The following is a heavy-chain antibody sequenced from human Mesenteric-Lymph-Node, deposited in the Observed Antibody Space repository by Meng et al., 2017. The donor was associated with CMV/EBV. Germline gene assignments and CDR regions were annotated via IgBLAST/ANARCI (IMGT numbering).Heavy chain of an antibody. CDR2: ISWNSGSI. CDR3: AKDHRDIVVMF. Sequence: SLKISCAASGFTFDDYAMHWVRQAPGKGLEWVSGISWNSGSIGYADSVKGRFTISRDNAKNSLYLQMNSLRAEDMALYYCAKDHRDIVVMFWGQGTLVTVSS. V-gene: IGHV3-9*03. D-gene: IGHD2-8*01. CDR1: GFTFDDYA. J-gene: IGHJ4*02.